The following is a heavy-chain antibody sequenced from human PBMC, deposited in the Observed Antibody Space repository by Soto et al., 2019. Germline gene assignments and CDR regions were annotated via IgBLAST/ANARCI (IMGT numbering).Heavy chain of an antibody. V-gene: IGHV3-9*01. CDR2: ISWNSGSI. CDR3: AKSQSITGYSSSWYLDY. D-gene: IGHD6-13*01. CDR1: GFTFDDYA. Sequence: EVQLVEAGGGLVQPGRSLRLSCAASGFTFDDYAMHWVRQAPGKGLEWVSGISWNSGSIGYADSVKGRFTISRDNAKKSLYLQMNSLRDEDTALYYCAKSQSITGYSSSWYLDYWGQGTLVTVSS. J-gene: IGHJ4*02.